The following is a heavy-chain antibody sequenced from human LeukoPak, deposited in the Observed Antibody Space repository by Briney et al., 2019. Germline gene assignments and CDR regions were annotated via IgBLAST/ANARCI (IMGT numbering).Heavy chain of an antibody. J-gene: IGHJ3*02. V-gene: IGHV4-31*03. D-gene: IGHD2-2*01. CDR3: ARVIPAAEGAFDI. CDR2: IYYSGST. Sequence: SQTLSLTCTVSGGSISSGGYYWSWIRQHPGKGLEWIGYIYYSGSTYYNPSLKSRVTTSVDTSKNQFSLKLSSVTAADTAVYYCARVIPAAEGAFDIWGQGTMVTVSS. CDR1: GGSISSGGYY.